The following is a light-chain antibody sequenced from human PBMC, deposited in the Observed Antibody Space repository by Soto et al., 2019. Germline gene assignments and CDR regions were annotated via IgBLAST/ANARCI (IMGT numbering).Light chain of an antibody. CDR1: QSVSNNY. V-gene: IGKV3-20*01. CDR2: GSS. J-gene: IGKJ2*01. CDR3: QQDGSSPPYT. Sequence: VLTQSPGTLSLSPGERATLSCRASQSVSNNYFAWYQQKPGQAPRLLIFGSSDTATGIPDRFSGSGSGTDFTLTISSLEPEDFAVYYCQQDGSSPPYTFGQGTKLEIK.